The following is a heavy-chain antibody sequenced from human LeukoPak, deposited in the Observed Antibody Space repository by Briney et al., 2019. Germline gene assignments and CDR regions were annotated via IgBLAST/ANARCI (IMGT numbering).Heavy chain of an antibody. CDR1: GFTFSSYA. V-gene: IGHV3-23*01. CDR2: ISGSGGST. CDR3: ANHALAARPPYYYYYYMDV. Sequence: GGSLRLSCAASGFTFSSYAMSWVRQAPGKGLVWVSAISGSGGSTYYADSVKGRFTISRDNSKNTLYLQMNSLRAEDTAVYYCANHALAARPPYYYYYYMDVWGKGTTVTVSS. D-gene: IGHD6-6*01. J-gene: IGHJ6*03.